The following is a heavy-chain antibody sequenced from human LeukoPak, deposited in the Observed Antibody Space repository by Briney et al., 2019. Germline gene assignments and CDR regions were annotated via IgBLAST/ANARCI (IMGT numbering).Heavy chain of an antibody. V-gene: IGHV4-59*02. CDR1: GGSVNSFF. CDR3: ARGGASSRYFDY. J-gene: IGHJ4*02. D-gene: IGHD1-26*01. Sequence: PSETLSLTCTVSGGSVNSFFWSWIRQPPGKGLEWIGFVSYSGSTNYNPSLNGRVTISLDTSKNQFSLRLNSVTAADTAVYYCARGGASSRYFDYWGQGTLVTVSS. CDR2: VSYSGST.